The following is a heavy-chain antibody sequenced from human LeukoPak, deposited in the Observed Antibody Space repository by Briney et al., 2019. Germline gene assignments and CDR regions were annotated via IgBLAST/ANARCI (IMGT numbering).Heavy chain of an antibody. Sequence: TGGSLGLSCAASGFTVSSNYMSWVRQAPGKGLEWVSVIFSGGTTYYADSVKGRFTISRHNSENTLYLQMNSLRGEDTAVYYCARGVLGYSYGFDYWGQGTLVTVSS. V-gene: IGHV3-53*04. CDR3: ARGVLGYSYGFDY. CDR2: IFSGGTT. CDR1: GFTVSSNY. D-gene: IGHD5-18*01. J-gene: IGHJ4*02.